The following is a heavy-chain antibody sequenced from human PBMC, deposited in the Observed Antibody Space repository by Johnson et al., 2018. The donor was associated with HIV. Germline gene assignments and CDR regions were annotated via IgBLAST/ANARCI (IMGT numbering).Heavy chain of an antibody. V-gene: IGHV3-30*03. D-gene: IGHD5-12*01. J-gene: IGHJ3*02. Sequence: QVQLLESGGGVVRPGGSLRLSCAASGFTFDDYGMSWVRQAPGKGLEWVAVISYDGSNKYYADSVKGRFTISRDNSKNTLFLQMNSLRAEDTAVYYCARGGYSGYDGGAFDIWGQGTMVTVSS. CDR2: ISYDGSNK. CDR1: GFTFDDYG. CDR3: ARGGYSGYDGGAFDI.